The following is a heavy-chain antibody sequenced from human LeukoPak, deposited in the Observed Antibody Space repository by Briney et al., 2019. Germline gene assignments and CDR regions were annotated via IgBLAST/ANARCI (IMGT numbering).Heavy chain of an antibody. CDR3: ARHRGDGYNRPFDY. V-gene: IGHV4-39*01. CDR1: GGSISSSSYY. CDR2: IYYSGST. Sequence: PSETLSLTCTVSGGSISSSSYYWGWIRQPPGKRLEWIGSIYYSGSTYYNPSLKSRVTISVDTSKNQFSLKLSSVTAADTAVYYCARHRGDGYNRPFDYWGQGTLVTVSS. D-gene: IGHD5-24*01. J-gene: IGHJ4*02.